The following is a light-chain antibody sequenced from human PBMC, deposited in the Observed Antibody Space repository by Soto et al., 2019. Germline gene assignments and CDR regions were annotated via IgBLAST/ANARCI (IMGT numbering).Light chain of an antibody. J-gene: IGLJ2*01. CDR2: AGT. CDR3: CSYTTISTVV. Sequence: QSALTQPASVSGSPGQSITISCTGTSSDVGFYNLVSWYHQYPGKAPKLILYAGTKRPSGLSTRFSGSMSGSTASLTISGLQAEDEGNYYCCSYTTISTVVFGGGTKLTVL. V-gene: IGLV2-14*02. CDR1: SSDVGFYNL.